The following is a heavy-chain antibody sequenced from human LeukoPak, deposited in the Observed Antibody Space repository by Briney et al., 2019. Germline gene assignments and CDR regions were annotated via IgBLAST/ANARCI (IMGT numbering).Heavy chain of an antibody. CDR1: GFTFSSYA. V-gene: IGHV3-23*01. J-gene: IGHJ4*02. Sequence: GGSPRLSCAASGFTFSSYAMSWVRQAPGKGLEWVSAISAGGGSTYYADSVKGRFTISRDNSKNTLYLQMDSLRGEDTAVYYCAKDFRIGYSAHFDYWGQGALVTVSS. CDR3: AKDFRIGYSAHFDY. CDR2: ISAGGGST. D-gene: IGHD2-21*01.